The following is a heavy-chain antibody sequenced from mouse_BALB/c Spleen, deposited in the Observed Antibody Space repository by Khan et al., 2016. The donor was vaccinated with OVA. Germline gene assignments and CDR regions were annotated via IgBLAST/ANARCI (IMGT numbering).Heavy chain of an antibody. CDR2: INPNNGDP. Sequence: VQLQQSGPELVKPGASMKISCKASGYSFTGYILNWVKQGHGKNLEWIGLINPNNGDPSFNQQFKGKATFTIDKSSSTAYMELLSLTSEDSAVXCCGRGGCGTFAYWGQGTLVTVSA. CDR1: GYSFTGYI. V-gene: IGHV1-37*01. J-gene: IGHJ3*01. D-gene: IGHD1-1*02. CDR3: GRGGCGTFAY.